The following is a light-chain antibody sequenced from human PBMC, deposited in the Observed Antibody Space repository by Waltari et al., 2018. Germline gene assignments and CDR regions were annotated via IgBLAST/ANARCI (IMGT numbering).Light chain of an antibody. CDR2: DVS. CDR3: SSYTSSSTLVV. V-gene: IGLV2-14*03. Sequence: QSALTQPASVSGSPGQSITISCTGTSRAVGGYNYVPWYQQHPGKAPKLMIYDVSNRPSGVSNRFSGSKSGNTASLTISGLQAEDEADYYCSSYTSSSTLVVFGTGTKVTVL. J-gene: IGLJ1*01. CDR1: SRAVGGYNY.